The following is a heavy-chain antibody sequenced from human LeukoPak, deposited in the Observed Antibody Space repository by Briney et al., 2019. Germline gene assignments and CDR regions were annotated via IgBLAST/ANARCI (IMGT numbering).Heavy chain of an antibody. J-gene: IGHJ3*02. CDR2: IYYSGST. CDR3: ARHGPPRWNDVRAFDI. CDR1: GGSISSSSFY. Sequence: SETLSLTCTVSGGSISSSSFYWGRIRQPPGKGLEWIGSIYYSGSTYYNPSLKSRVTISVDTSKNQFSLKLNSVTAADTAVYYCARHGPPRWNDVRAFDIWGQGTMVTVSS. V-gene: IGHV4-39*01. D-gene: IGHD1-1*01.